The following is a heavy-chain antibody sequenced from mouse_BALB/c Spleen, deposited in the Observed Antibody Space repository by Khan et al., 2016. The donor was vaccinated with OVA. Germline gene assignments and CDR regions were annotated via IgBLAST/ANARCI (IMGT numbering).Heavy chain of an antibody. CDR3: TRHGYVAWFTY. V-gene: IGHV1S135*01. CDR1: GYSFTTYY. Sequence: VQLQQSGPELMKPGASVQISCKASGYSFTTYYLHWVMQSHGESLEWIGYVDPFSGGTTYNQKFKGKATLTVDKSSTTAYMHLSNLTSEDSAVYYWTRHGYVAWFTYWGQETLVTVSA. CDR2: VDPFSGGT. J-gene: IGHJ3*01. D-gene: IGHD2-2*01.